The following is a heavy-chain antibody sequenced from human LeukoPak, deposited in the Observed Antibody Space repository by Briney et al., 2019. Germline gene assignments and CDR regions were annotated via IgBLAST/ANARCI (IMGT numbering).Heavy chain of an antibody. CDR1: GGSITTNNYY. CDR3: ARERSAAGMGWFDP. J-gene: IGHJ5*02. CDR2: ISYSGST. D-gene: IGHD6-13*01. Sequence: PSGTLSLTCTVSGGSITTNNYYWGWIRQPPGKGLEWIGMISYSGSTYNNPSLKSRVTISVDTSKNQFSLKLSSVTAADTAVYYCARERSAAGMGWFDPWGQGTLVTVSS. V-gene: IGHV4-39*07.